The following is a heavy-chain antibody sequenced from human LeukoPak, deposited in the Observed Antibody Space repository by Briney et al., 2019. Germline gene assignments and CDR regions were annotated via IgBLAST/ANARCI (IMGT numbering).Heavy chain of an antibody. CDR3: ARVRRGPEIWFDP. CDR2: INPNNRIP. CDR1: GYTLSDYD. D-gene: IGHD5-24*01. Sequence: SVTVSCKASGYTLSDYDIQWVRQATGQGLEYMGWINPNNRIPGYAQKFQGRVTLTMDTSLNTAYMELSGLKSDDKASYYCARVRRGPEIWFDPWGQGTLVTVSS. J-gene: IGHJ5*02. V-gene: IGHV1-8*01.